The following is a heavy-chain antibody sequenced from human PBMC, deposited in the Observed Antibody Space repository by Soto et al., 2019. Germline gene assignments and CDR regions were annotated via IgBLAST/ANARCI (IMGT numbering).Heavy chain of an antibody. CDR3: ARLAASPIRGMDV. D-gene: IGHD6-6*01. CDR2: IDPSDSYT. V-gene: IGHV5-10-1*01. J-gene: IGHJ6*02. Sequence: KVSCKASGYTFTGYYMHWVRQMPGKGLEWMGRIDPSDSYTNYSPSFQGHVTISADKSISTAYLQWSSLKASDTAMYYCARLAASPIRGMDVWGQGTTVTVSS. CDR1: GYTFTGYY.